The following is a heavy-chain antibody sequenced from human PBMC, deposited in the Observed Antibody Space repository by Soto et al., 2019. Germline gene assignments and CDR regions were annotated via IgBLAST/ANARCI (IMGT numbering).Heavy chain of an antibody. J-gene: IGHJ4*02. CDR2: ISGSGASP. CDR3: AKARCSTTSCYVPDY. D-gene: IGHD2-2*01. Sequence: VQLLESGGGLVQPGGSLRLSCAASGFTFSTYTMSWVRRAPGKGLEWVSAISGSGASPSYADSVQGRFTISRDNPKSTLYLQMNNLRAEDTAVYYCAKARCSTTSCYVPDYWGQGTLVTVSS. V-gene: IGHV3-23*01. CDR1: GFTFSTYT.